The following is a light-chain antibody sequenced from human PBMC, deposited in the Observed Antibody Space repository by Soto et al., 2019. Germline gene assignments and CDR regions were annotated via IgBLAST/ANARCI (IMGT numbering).Light chain of an antibody. CDR3: QQSSNWPSIT. V-gene: IGKV3-11*01. Sequence: DIVLTQSPATLSLSPGERATLSCRASQSVSSYLAWYQQKPGQAPRLLIYDAYNRATGIPARFSGSGSGTDFTPTISSLEPEDFAVYYCQQSSNWPSITCGQGTRLEIK. J-gene: IGKJ5*01. CDR2: DAY. CDR1: QSVSSY.